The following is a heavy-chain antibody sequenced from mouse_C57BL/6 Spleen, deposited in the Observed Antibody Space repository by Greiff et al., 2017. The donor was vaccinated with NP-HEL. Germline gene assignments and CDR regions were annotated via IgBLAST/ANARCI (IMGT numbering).Heavy chain of an antibody. CDR3: ARDYYGSSWYFDV. CDR1: GFTFSSYA. J-gene: IGHJ1*03. D-gene: IGHD1-1*01. CDR2: ISDGGSYT. Sequence: EVQGVESGGGLVKPGGSLKLSCAASGFTFSSYAMSWVRQTPEKRLEWVATISDGGSYTYYPDNVKGRITISRDNAKNNLYLQMSHLKSEDTAMYYCARDYYGSSWYFDVWGTGTTVTVSS. V-gene: IGHV5-4*01.